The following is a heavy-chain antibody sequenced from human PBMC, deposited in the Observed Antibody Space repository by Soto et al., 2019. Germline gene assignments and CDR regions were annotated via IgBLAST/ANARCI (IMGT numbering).Heavy chain of an antibody. Sequence: QIQLVQSGAEVKKPGASVKVSCKASGYTFNIYGINWVRQAPGQGLEWMGWISAFNGKTNYAQNVQGRVTMTTDTSTSTAYLELRSLRSDDTALYYSTRDRAPKTSGVSPFDYWGHGPLVTVSS. D-gene: IGHD2-8*01. J-gene: IGHJ4*01. CDR1: GYTFNIYG. V-gene: IGHV1-18*01. CDR2: ISAFNGKT. CDR3: TRDRAPKTSGVSPFDY.